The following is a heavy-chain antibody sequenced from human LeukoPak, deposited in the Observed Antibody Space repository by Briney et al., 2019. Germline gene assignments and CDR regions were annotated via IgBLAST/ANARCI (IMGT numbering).Heavy chain of an antibody. V-gene: IGHV4-4*08. CDR1: GGHIDSFF. Sequence: PSETLSLTCTVSGGHIDSFFWNWIRQPPGKGLEWIGYIDNSGSTKYSPSLKSRITMSRDTSKKQCSLKLTSVTAADTAMYYCASGAGWLIDYWGQGTLVSVSS. CDR3: ASGAGWLIDY. D-gene: IGHD6-19*01. CDR2: IDNSGST. J-gene: IGHJ4*02.